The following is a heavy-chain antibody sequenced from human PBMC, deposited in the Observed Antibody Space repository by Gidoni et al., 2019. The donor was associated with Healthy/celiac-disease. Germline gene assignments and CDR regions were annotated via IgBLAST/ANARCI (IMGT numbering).Heavy chain of an antibody. CDR1: GGTFSSYT. D-gene: IGHD6-6*01. CDR3: ARGSSGGGAFDI. CDR2: IIPILGIA. V-gene: IGHV1-69*02. Sequence: QVQLVQSGAEVKKPGSSVKVSCQASGGTFSSYTISWVRQAPGQGLEWMGRIIPILGIANYAQKFQGRVTITADKSTSTAYMELSSLRSEDTAVYYCARGSSGGGAFDIWGQGTMVTVSS. J-gene: IGHJ3*02.